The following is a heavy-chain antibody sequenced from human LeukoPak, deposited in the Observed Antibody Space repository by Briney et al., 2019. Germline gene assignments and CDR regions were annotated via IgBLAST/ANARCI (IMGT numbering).Heavy chain of an antibody. Sequence: GGSLRLSCAACGFTVRSNYMMGVPHAPGKGLEWFSYISISGITIYYADFVKGRFTISRDNAKNSLYLQMNSLRAEDTAVYYCARDFMGDYWGQGTLVTVSS. CDR3: ARDFMGDY. J-gene: IGHJ4*02. CDR2: ISISGITI. D-gene: IGHD3-10*01. CDR1: GFTVRSNY. V-gene: IGHV3-48*03.